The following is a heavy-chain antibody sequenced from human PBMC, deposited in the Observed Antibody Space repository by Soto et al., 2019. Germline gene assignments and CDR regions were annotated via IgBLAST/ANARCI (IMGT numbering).Heavy chain of an antibody. D-gene: IGHD6-19*01. CDR1: NGSISSDNW. J-gene: IGHJ4*02. CDR3: ARGGGWLIDY. Sequence: QVQLQESGPGLVKPSGALSLTCAVSNGSISSDNWWSWVRQPPGKGLEWIGEIFHSGTTNYNPSLKSRITISVDKSKNQFSLEMNSVTAADTAVYYCARGGGWLIDYWGQGTLVTVSS. CDR2: IFHSGTT. V-gene: IGHV4-4*02.